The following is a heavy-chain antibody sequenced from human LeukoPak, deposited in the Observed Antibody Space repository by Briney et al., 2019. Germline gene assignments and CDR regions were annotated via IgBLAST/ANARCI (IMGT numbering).Heavy chain of an antibody. V-gene: IGHV1-2*02. CDR2: INPNTGGT. CDR3: ARARQYYYDSSGYSPYYFDY. Sequence: ASVKGSCKAFGYTFTAYYMHWVRQAPVQELEWMGGINPNTGGTNYAQKLQGRITMTRDPSISTAYMEISRLRSDDTAVYYCARARQYYYDSSGYSPYYFDYWGQGALVTVSS. D-gene: IGHD3-22*01. CDR1: GYTFTAYY. J-gene: IGHJ4*02.